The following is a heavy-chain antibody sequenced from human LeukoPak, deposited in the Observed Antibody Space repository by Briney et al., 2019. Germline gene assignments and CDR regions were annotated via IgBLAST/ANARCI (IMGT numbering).Heavy chain of an antibody. CDR1: GVTFSSYA. J-gene: IGHJ4*02. Sequence: ASVKVSCKASGVTFSSYAISWVRQAPGQGLEWMGRIIPILGIANYAQKFQGRVTITADKSTSTAYMELSSLRSEDTAVYYCARDPSSLRDSFDYWGQGTLVTVSS. CDR2: IIPILGIA. V-gene: IGHV1-69*04. CDR3: ARDPSSLRDSFDY.